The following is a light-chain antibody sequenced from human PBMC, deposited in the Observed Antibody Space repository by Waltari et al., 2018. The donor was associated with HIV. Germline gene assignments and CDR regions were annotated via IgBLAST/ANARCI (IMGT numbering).Light chain of an antibody. CDR1: RCILHSPNNRNY. V-gene: IGKV4-1*01. CDR2: WAS. J-gene: IGKJ4*01. CDR3: HQYFSVFPST. Sequence: DIVMTQSTDSLALSLGERAPINCRCNRCILHSPNNRNYLAWYQQKPGQSPRLLLYWASTRESGVPARFIGGGSETDFTLTITNVQAEDAAVYYCHQYFSVFPSTFGGGTTVEI.